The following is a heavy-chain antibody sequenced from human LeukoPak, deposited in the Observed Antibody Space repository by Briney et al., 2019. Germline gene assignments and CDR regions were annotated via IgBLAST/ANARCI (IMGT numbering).Heavy chain of an antibody. J-gene: IGHJ5*02. CDR3: AKVWAYDSSGYYPYNWFDP. V-gene: IGHV3-30*02. CDR2: IRYDGSNK. CDR1: GFTFSSYG. D-gene: IGHD3-22*01. Sequence: GGSLRLSCAASGFTFSSYGMHWVRQAPGKGLEWVAFIRYDGSNKYYADSVKGRFTISRDNSKNTLYLQMNSLRAEDTAVYYCAKVWAYDSSGYYPYNWFDPWGQGTLVTVSS.